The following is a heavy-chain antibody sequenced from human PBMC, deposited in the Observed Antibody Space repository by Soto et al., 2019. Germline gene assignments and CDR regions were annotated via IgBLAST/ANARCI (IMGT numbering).Heavy chain of an antibody. Sequence: SETRSLTCAVYGGSFSGYYWSWIRQPPGKGLEWIGEVNHSGSTNYNPSLKSRVTISVDTSKNQFSLKLSSVTAADTAVYYCARVRDSFGLDVWGQGTTVTVSS. CDR3: ARVRDSFGLDV. V-gene: IGHV4-34*01. CDR2: VNHSGST. CDR1: GGSFSGYY. J-gene: IGHJ6*02. D-gene: IGHD2-15*01.